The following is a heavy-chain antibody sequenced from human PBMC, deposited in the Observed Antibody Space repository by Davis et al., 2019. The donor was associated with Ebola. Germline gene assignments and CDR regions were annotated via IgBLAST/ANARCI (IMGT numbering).Heavy chain of an antibody. Sequence: SVKVSCKASGGTFSSYAISWVRQAPGQGLEWMGGIIPIFGTANYAQKFQGRVTMTRDTSTSTVYMELSSLRSEDTAVYYCASCYTVTGGYWGQGTLVTVSS. CDR1: GGTFSSYA. V-gene: IGHV1-69*05. CDR2: IIPIFGTA. J-gene: IGHJ4*02. CDR3: ASCYTVTGGY. D-gene: IGHD4-17*01.